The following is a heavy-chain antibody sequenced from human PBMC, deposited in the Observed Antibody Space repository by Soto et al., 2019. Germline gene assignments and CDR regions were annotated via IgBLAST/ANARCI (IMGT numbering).Heavy chain of an antibody. CDR3: ARDSVRDCSGGVCYQGYYYFAMDV. CDR1: GYTFTTYG. V-gene: IGHV1-18*01. CDR2: ISAANGNT. Sequence: QVQLVQSGGEVKKSGASVTVSCKASGYTFTTYGFSWVRQAPGQGLEWMGWISAANGNTNYAQSLQGRGTMTTDTSTSTAYMELRSLSSDDTAVYYCARDSVRDCSGGVCYQGYYYFAMDVWGQGTTVTVS. J-gene: IGHJ6*02. D-gene: IGHD2-8*02.